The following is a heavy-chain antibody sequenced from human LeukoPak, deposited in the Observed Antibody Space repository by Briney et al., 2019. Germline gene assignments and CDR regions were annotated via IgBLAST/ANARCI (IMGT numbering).Heavy chain of an antibody. J-gene: IGHJ4*02. D-gene: IGHD6-13*01. Sequence: TSVKVSCKASGYTFTGYYLYWVRQAPGQGLEWMGRINPNSGGTNYAQKFQGRVTMTRDTSISTAYMELSSLRSDDTAVFYCARRIAAAGHFDYWGQGTLVTVSS. CDR1: GYTFTGYY. CDR3: ARRIAAAGHFDY. CDR2: INPNSGGT. V-gene: IGHV1-2*06.